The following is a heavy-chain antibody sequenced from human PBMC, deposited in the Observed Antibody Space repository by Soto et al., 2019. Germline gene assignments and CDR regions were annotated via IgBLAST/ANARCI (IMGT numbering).Heavy chain of an antibody. V-gene: IGHV3-23*01. CDR3: AKDSGFGWLNFDY. D-gene: IGHD6-19*01. CDR1: GFTFSSYA. Sequence: EVQLLESGGALVQPGGSLRLSCAASGFTFSSYAMTWVRQAPGRGLEWVSAISGSGGNTYYAESVKGRFTISRDNSKNTLYLQMNSLRAVDTAVYYCAKDSGFGWLNFDYWGQGTLVTVSS. CDR2: ISGSGGNT. J-gene: IGHJ4*02.